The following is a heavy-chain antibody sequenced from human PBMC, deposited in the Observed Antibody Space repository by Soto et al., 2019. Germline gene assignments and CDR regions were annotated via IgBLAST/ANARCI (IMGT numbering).Heavy chain of an antibody. D-gene: IGHD5-12*01. J-gene: IGHJ5*02. CDR1: GFSLSTSGVG. V-gene: IGHV2-5*02. CDR2: IYWDDDK. Sequence: QITLKESGPTLVKPTQTLTLTCTFSGFSLSTSGVGVGWIRQPPGKALEWLALIYWDDDKRYSPSLKSRLTITKDTSKNQVVITMTNMDPVDTATYYCAHRTIVATKYNWFDPWGQGTLVTVSS. CDR3: AHRTIVATKYNWFDP.